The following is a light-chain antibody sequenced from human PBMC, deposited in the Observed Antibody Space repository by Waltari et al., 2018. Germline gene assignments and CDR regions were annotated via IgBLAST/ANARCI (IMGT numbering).Light chain of an antibody. CDR3: NSRDSRGHPLV. CDR1: SLRYYY. V-gene: IGLV3-19*01. CDR2: GKN. Sequence: SSELTQDPVVSVALGRTVRITSQGCSLRYYYANWYHQKTGQAPVLVMYGKNNRPSGIPDRFSGSYSGTTASLIITGAQAEDEGDYYCNSRDSRGHPLVFGTGTKVTVL. J-gene: IGLJ1*01.